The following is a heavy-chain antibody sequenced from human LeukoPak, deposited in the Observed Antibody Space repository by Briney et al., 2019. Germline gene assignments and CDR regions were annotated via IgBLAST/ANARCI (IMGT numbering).Heavy chain of an antibody. D-gene: IGHD3-22*01. CDR3: ARHYDSSGYYGNWFDP. J-gene: IGHJ5*02. CDR2: IYYSGST. V-gene: IGHV4-59*08. Sequence: KSSETLSLTCTVSGGSISSYYWSWIRQPPGKGLEWIGYIYYSGSTNYNPSLKSRVTISVDTSKNQFSLKLSSVTAADTAVYYCARHYDSSGYYGNWFDPWGQGTLVTVSS. CDR1: GGSISSYY.